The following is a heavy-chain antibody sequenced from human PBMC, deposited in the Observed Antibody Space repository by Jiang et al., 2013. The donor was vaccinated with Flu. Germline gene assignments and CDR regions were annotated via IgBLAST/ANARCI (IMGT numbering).Heavy chain of an antibody. Sequence: GPGLVKPSQTLSLTCSVSGASISSGNYYWSWIRQHPGKGLEWIGHIYDSGSTYYNPSLKSRVTISLDTSKDQFSLKLSSVTAADTAVYYCASLWLTWYHFDYWGQGTLVTVSS. CDR1: GASISSGNYY. V-gene: IGHV4-31*03. D-gene: IGHD5-12*01. CDR3: ASLWLTWYHFDY. J-gene: IGHJ4*02. CDR2: IYDSGST.